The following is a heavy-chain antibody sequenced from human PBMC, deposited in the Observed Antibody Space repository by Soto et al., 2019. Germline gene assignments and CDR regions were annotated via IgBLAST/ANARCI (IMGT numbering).Heavy chain of an antibody. J-gene: IGHJ3*02. CDR3: ARAMIGSSFDI. V-gene: IGHV4-31*03. Sequence: SETLSLTCTVSGGSISSGGYYWSWIRQHPGKGLEWIGYIYYSGSTYYNPSLKSRVTISVDTPKNQFSLKLSSVTAADTAVYYCARAMIGSSFDIWGQGTMVTVS. CDR2: IYYSGST. D-gene: IGHD3-22*01. CDR1: GGSISSGGYY.